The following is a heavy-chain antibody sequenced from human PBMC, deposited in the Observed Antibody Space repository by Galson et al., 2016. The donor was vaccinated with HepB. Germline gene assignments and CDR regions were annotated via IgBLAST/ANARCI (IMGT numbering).Heavy chain of an antibody. CDR3: PHSIDY. Sequence: SLRLSCAASGFSFSSYTMSWVRQAPGKGLEWISAISGSGDRTYYADSVRGRFNISRDNAKNTLYLEMNSLRAEDTALYYCPHSIDYWGQGTLVTVSS. J-gene: IGHJ4*02. D-gene: IGHD2/OR15-2a*01. CDR2: ISGSGDRT. V-gene: IGHV3-23*01. CDR1: GFSFSSYT.